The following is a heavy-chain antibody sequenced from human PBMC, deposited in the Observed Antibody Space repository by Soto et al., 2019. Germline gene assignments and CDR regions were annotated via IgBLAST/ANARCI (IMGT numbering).Heavy chain of an antibody. V-gene: IGHV3-23*01. CDR1: EFTSSNYA. CDR2: ISGSGDST. Sequence: VGSLRLSCAFSEFTSSNYAMSWVRQAPGKGLEWVSGISGSGDSTYYADSVKGRFTISRDNSKNTLYLRMNSLRAEDTAVYYCAKSGDMVRGKHYYYGMDVWGQGTTVTVSS. CDR3: AKSGDMVRGKHYYYGMDV. D-gene: IGHD3-10*01. J-gene: IGHJ6*02.